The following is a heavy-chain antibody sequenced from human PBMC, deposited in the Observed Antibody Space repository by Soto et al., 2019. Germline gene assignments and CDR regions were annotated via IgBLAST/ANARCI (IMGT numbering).Heavy chain of an antibody. Sequence: ASVKVSCKASGYIFTSYYIHWVRQAPGQGLEWMGWINPFDGSRMFAQSFQGRVTMTRDTSTSTVYMEVSSLRSEDTAVYYCASGWFGEFVYYFDYWGQGTLVTVSS. V-gene: IGHV1-46*01. CDR1: GYIFTSYY. CDR3: ASGWFGEFVYYFDY. CDR2: INPFDGSR. D-gene: IGHD3-10*01. J-gene: IGHJ4*02.